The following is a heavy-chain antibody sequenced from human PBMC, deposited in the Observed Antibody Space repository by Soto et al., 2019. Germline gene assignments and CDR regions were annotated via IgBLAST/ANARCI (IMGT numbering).Heavy chain of an antibody. CDR1: GFTFSSYG. J-gene: IGHJ6*03. V-gene: IGHV3-33*01. D-gene: IGHD4-17*01. Sequence: SLRLSCAASGFTFSSYGMHWVRQAPGKGLEWVAVIWYDGSNKYYADSVKGRFTISRDNSKNTLYLQMNSLRAEDTAVYYCARDPSLAGPLNGDATHYYYYYMDVWGKGTTVTVSS. CDR3: ARDPSLAGPLNGDATHYYYYYMDV. CDR2: IWYDGSNK.